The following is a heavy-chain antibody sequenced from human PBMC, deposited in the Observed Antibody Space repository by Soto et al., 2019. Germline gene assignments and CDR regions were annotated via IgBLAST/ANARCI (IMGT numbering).Heavy chain of an antibody. Sequence: ASVKVSCKASGYTFTKYGISWVRQAPGQGPEWMGWISGFNGNTKYARKVQGRVSLTTDTSATTAYMDLRGLRSDDKAVYYCARGGSSWSAEYYEHWGQGTLVTVSS. D-gene: IGHD6-13*01. CDR2: ISGFNGNT. V-gene: IGHV1-18*04. CDR1: GYTFTKYG. CDR3: ARGGSSWSAEYYEH. J-gene: IGHJ1*01.